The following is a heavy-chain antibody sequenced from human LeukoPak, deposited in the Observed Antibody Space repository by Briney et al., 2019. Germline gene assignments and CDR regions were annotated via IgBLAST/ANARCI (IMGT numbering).Heavy chain of an antibody. D-gene: IGHD2-2*01. CDR2: INPNSGGT. Sequence: AASVKVSCKASGYTFTGYYMHWVRQAPGQGLEWMGWINPNSGGTNYAQKFQGRVTMTRDTSISTVYMELSRLRSDDTAVYYCARGRRIVVVPAATTTKFDYWGQGTLVTVSS. CDR3: ARGRRIVVVPAATTTKFDY. V-gene: IGHV1-2*02. CDR1: GYTFTGYY. J-gene: IGHJ4*02.